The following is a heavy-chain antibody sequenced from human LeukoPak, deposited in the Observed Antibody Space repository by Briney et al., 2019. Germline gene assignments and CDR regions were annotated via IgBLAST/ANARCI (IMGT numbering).Heavy chain of an antibody. Sequence: GESLQISCQASGYSFTSYWIGWMRQMPGKGLEWMGIIYPSDSDTRYSPSFQGQVTISADKSISTAYLQWSSLKASDTAIYYCAKGQGYGDHYPIDYWGQGTLVTVSS. CDR1: GYSFTSYW. J-gene: IGHJ4*02. CDR2: IYPSDSDT. CDR3: AKGQGYGDHYPIDY. V-gene: IGHV5-51*01. D-gene: IGHD4-17*01.